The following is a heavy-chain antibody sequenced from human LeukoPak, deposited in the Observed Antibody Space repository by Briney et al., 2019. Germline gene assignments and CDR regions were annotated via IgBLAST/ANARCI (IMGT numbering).Heavy chain of an antibody. Sequence: GGSLRLSCAASGFTFSTFNMNSVRQAPGKGLEWVSFISRDSTYKYYADSVMGRFTISRDDANNTLYLQMNSLRAEDTAVYYCARPSSGNYARSESWGQGTLVTVSS. D-gene: IGHD1-26*01. J-gene: IGHJ5*02. CDR1: GFTFSTFN. V-gene: IGHV3-21*05. CDR2: ISRDSTYK. CDR3: ARPSSGNYARSES.